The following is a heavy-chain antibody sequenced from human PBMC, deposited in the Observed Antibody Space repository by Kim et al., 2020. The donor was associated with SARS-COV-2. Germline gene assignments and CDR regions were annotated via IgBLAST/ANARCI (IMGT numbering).Heavy chain of an antibody. CDR2: IYYSGST. J-gene: IGHJ3*02. Sequence: SETLSLTCTVSGGSISSSSYYWGWIRQPPGKGLEWIGSIYYSGSTYYNPSLKSRVTISVDTSKNQFSLKLSSVTAADTAVYYCARQLPYYDFWSGSGPDAFDIWGQGTMVTLS. CDR1: GGSISSSSYY. D-gene: IGHD3-3*01. CDR3: ARQLPYYDFWSGSGPDAFDI. V-gene: IGHV4-39*01.